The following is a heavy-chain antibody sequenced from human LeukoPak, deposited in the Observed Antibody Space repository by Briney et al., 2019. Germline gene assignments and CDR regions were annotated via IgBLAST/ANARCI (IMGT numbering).Heavy chain of an antibody. D-gene: IGHD5-18*01. J-gene: IGHJ4*02. CDR1: GFTFSNYT. Sequence: GGSLRLSCAASGFTFSNYTMSRVRQAPGKGLEWVSAISGSGGSTYYADSVKGRFTISRDNSKNKLYLQMNSVKAENRAVYYSPKGGVQLPGSYFFDYWGQGTLVTVSS. CDR2: ISGSGGST. CDR3: PKGGVQLPGSYFFDY. V-gene: IGHV3-23*01.